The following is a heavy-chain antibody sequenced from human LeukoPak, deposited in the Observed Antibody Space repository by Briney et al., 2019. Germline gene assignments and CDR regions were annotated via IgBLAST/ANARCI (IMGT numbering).Heavy chain of an antibody. J-gene: IGHJ4*02. V-gene: IGHV3-30*18. D-gene: IGHD3-22*01. Sequence: PGRSLRLSCAASGFTFSSYGMHWVRQAPGKGLEWVAVISYDGSNKYYADSVKGRFTISRDNSKNTLYLQMNSLRAEDTAVYYCAKVMGYYDSSGYHGYWGQGTLVTVSS. CDR1: GFTFSSYG. CDR3: AKVMGYYDSSGYHGY. CDR2: ISYDGSNK.